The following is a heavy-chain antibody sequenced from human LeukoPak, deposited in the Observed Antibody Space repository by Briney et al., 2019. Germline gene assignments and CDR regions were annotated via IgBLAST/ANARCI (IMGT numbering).Heavy chain of an antibody. CDR3: ARVPGGGTAAN. CDR2: IYYSGST. V-gene: IGHV4-61*01. CDR1: GGSVSSGSYY. Sequence: SETLSLTCTVSGGSVSSGSYYWSWIRQPPGKGLEWIGYIYYSGSTNYNPSLKSRVTISVDTSKNQFSLKLRSVTAADTAVYYCARVPGGGTAANWGQGTMVTVSS. D-gene: IGHD1-7*01. J-gene: IGHJ3*01.